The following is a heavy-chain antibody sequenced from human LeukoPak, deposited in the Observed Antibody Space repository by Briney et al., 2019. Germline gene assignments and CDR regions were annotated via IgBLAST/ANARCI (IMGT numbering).Heavy chain of an antibody. D-gene: IGHD3-10*01. Sequence: GESLKISCKGSGYSFTSYWIGWVGQMPGKGLEWMGIIYPVDFDTRYSPTLQGQVHISAHKSISTAYLQWSSLKDSDTAMYYCARHVEYYYGSGSPWYYGMDVWGKGTTVTVSS. CDR1: GYSFTSYW. CDR3: ARHVEYYYGSGSPWYYGMDV. J-gene: IGHJ6*04. CDR2: IYPVDFDT. V-gene: IGHV5-51*01.